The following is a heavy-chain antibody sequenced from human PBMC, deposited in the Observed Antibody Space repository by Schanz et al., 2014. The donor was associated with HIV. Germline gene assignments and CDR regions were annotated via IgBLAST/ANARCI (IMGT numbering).Heavy chain of an antibody. J-gene: IGHJ4*02. CDR3: ARDGGSTGDYFDS. D-gene: IGHD7-27*01. Sequence: QVQLVQSGAEVKKPGSSVKVSCKASGGTFMTYAISWVRQAPGQGLEWMGGIIPLFGTANYAQKFQGRVTITADESTSTAYMELTRLRSDDTAVFFCARDGGSTGDYFDSWGQGTLVTVSS. CDR1: GGTFMTYA. CDR2: IIPLFGTA. V-gene: IGHV1-69*01.